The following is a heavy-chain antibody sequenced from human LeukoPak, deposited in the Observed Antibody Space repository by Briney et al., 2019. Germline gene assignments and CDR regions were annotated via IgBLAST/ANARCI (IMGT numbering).Heavy chain of an antibody. CDR3: ATSSGIAAAGRPNWFDP. Sequence: ASVKASCKASGYTFTGYYMHWVRQAPGQGLEWMGWINPNSGGTNYAEKFQGRVTITADTSTDTAYMELSSLRSEDTAVYYCATSSGIAAAGRPNWFDPWGQGTLVTVSS. V-gene: IGHV1-2*02. CDR1: GYTFTGYY. CDR2: INPNSGGT. J-gene: IGHJ5*02. D-gene: IGHD6-13*01.